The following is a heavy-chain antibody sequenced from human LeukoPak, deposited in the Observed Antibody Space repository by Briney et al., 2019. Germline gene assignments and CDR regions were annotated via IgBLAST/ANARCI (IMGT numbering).Heavy chain of an antibody. V-gene: IGHV4-4*09. D-gene: IGHD3-16*01. CDR1: GGSIDSYY. CDR3: ARPKGGLGYNWLDP. Sequence: SETLSLTCTVSGGSIDSYYWSWIRQPPGKGLVWIGYIYTSGSTNYNPSLKSRVTISMDTSKKQISLKLSSVTAADTAVYYCARPKGGLGYNWLDPWGQGTLVTVSS. J-gene: IGHJ5*02. CDR2: IYTSGST.